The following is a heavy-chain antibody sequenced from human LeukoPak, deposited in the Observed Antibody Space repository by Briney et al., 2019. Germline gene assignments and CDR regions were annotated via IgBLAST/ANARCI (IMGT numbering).Heavy chain of an antibody. CDR1: GFTFSTYG. D-gene: IGHD3-22*01. CDR3: ARDNYDSSGYPYSDY. Sequence: GGSLRLSCAASGFTFSTYGMHWVRQAPGKGLEWVAVIWYDGSNKYYADSVKGRFTISRDNSKNTLYLQMNSLRAEDTAVYYCARDNYDSSGYPYSDYRGQGTLVTVSS. CDR2: IWYDGSNK. V-gene: IGHV3-33*01. J-gene: IGHJ4*02.